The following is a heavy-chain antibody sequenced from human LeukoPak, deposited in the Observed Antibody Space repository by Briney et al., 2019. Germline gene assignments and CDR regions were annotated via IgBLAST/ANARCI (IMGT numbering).Heavy chain of an antibody. J-gene: IGHJ4*02. CDR3: AKDTSHCSGGSCYSSSDY. V-gene: IGHV3-23*01. D-gene: IGHD2-15*01. CDR1: GFTFSSYA. Sequence: PGGSLRLSCAASGFTFSSYAMSWVRQAPGKGLEWVSGISGSGGSTYYADSVKGRFTISRDSSKNTLYLQMNSLRAEDTAVYYCAKDTSHCSGGSCYSSSDYWGQGTLVTVSS. CDR2: ISGSGGST.